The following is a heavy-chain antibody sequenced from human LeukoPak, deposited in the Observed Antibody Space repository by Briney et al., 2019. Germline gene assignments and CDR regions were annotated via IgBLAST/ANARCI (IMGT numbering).Heavy chain of an antibody. J-gene: IGHJ4*02. V-gene: IGHV1-2*02. Sequence: ASVKVSCKASGYTFTGYYMHWVRQAPGQGLEWMGWINPNSGGTNYAQKFQGRVTMTTDTSTSTAYMELRSLRSDDTAVYYCARVAATKIAVADYWGQGTLVTVSS. CDR2: INPNSGGT. D-gene: IGHD6-19*01. CDR1: GYTFTGYY. CDR3: ARVAATKIAVADY.